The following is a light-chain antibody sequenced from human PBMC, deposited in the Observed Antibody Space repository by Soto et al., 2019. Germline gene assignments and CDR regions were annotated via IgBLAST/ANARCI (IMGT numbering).Light chain of an antibody. CDR1: QSVRSNY. CDR2: GAS. Sequence: ESVLTQYPGTLSLSPGERASLSCRARQSVRSNYLAWDQQKPGQAPRLXXYGASTRATGIPDRFSGSGSGTDFTLTISRLEPEDSAVYYCQQYGSSPTWTFGQGTKVDI. J-gene: IGKJ1*01. CDR3: QQYGSSPTWT. V-gene: IGKV3-20*01.